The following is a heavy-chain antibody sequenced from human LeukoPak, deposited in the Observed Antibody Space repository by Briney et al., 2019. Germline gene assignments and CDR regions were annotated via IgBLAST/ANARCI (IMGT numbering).Heavy chain of an antibody. CDR2: IKSDGSST. J-gene: IGHJ6*03. CDR1: GFIFSNYW. Sequence: GGSLRLSCAASGFIFSNYWMHWVRQAPGEGLVWVSRIKSDGSSTSYADSVKGRFTISRDNAKNTLYLQMNSLRAEDTAVYYCARAHYMDIWGEGTTVTVSS. V-gene: IGHV3-74*01. CDR3: ARAHYMDI.